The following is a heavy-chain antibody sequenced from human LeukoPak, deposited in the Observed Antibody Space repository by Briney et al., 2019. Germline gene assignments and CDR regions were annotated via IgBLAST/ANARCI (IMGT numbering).Heavy chain of an antibody. CDR3: AKGYSGSPRDYFDY. Sequence: GGSLRLSCAASGFTFSSYSMNWVRQAPGKGLEWVSSISSSSSYIYYADSVKGRFTISRDNSKNTLYLQMNSLRAEDTAVYYCAKGYSGSPRDYFDYWGQGTLVTVSS. V-gene: IGHV3-21*01. J-gene: IGHJ4*02. CDR1: GFTFSSYS. CDR2: ISSSSSYI. D-gene: IGHD1-26*01.